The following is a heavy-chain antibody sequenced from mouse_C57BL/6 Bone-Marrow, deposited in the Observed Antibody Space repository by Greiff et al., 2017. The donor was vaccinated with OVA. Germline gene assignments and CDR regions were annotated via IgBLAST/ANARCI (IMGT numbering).Heavy chain of an antibody. Sequence: EVKVVESGGGLVQPGGSLKLSCAASGFTFSDYGMAWVRQAPRKGPEWVAFISNLAYSIYYADTVTGRFTISRENAKNTLYLEMSSLRSEDTAMYYCARRGYGSSFAYWGQGTLVTVSA. CDR3: ARRGYGSSFAY. J-gene: IGHJ3*01. D-gene: IGHD1-1*01. V-gene: IGHV5-15*01. CDR1: GFTFSDYG. CDR2: ISNLAYSI.